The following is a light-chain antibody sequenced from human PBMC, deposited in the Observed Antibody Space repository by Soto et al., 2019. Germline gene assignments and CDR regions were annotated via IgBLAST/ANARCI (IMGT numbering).Light chain of an antibody. CDR1: QRITNNF. CDR3: QQYGRSPFT. Sequence: EIVLTQSPVTLSLSPGERATLSCRASQRITNNFLAWFRQKPGLAPRLLIYGASSRASGIPDRFSGSGSGTDFALTISRLEPEDFAVYYCQQYGRSPFTFGQGTKLQIK. V-gene: IGKV3-20*01. CDR2: GAS. J-gene: IGKJ2*01.